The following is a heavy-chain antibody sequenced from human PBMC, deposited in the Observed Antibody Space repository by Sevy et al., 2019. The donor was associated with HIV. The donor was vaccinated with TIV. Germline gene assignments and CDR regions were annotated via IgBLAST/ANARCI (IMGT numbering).Heavy chain of an antibody. CDR3: AKGVTSLTGTSNS. Sequence: GGSRRLSCAASGFTSNNYAMNWVRQAPGKGLEWVPAISGSGATTFYAHSVKGAFTISRDNPKKTLYLQMNSLRPEETATDYCAKGVTSLTGTSNSWGQGTLVTVSS. V-gene: IGHV3-23*01. CDR2: ISGSGATT. J-gene: IGHJ5*02. D-gene: IGHD1-20*01. CDR1: GFTSNNYA.